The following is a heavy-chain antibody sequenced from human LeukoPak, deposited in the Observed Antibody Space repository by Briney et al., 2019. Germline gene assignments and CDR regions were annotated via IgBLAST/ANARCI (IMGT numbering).Heavy chain of an antibody. J-gene: IGHJ4*02. CDR2: IYTSGST. V-gene: IGHV4-61*02. CDR3: ARARGYSGSFIPTGSPYYFDY. Sequence: PSQTLSLTCTVSGNSISSGDNYWSWIRQPAGKGLEWIGRIYTSGSTNYNPSLKSRVTISGDTSKNQFSLRLSSVTAADTAVYYCARARGYSGSFIPTGSPYYFDYWGQGTLVTVSS. D-gene: IGHD1-26*01. CDR1: GNSISSGDNY.